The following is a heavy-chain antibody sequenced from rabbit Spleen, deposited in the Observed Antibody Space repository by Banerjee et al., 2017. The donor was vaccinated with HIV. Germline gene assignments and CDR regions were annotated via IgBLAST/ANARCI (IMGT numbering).Heavy chain of an antibody. CDR1: GFSFSDRDV. D-gene: IGHD6-1*01. V-gene: IGHV1S45*01. Sequence: QEQLVESGGGLVQPEGSLTLTCKASGFSFSDRDVMCWVRQAPGKGLEWIACINAATAKPVYATWAKGRFTISRTSSTTVTLRMTSLTAADRATYFCARDNVGYAAYGDDNLWGPGTLVTVS. CDR3: ARDNVGYAAYGDDNL. J-gene: IGHJ4*01. CDR2: INAATAKP.